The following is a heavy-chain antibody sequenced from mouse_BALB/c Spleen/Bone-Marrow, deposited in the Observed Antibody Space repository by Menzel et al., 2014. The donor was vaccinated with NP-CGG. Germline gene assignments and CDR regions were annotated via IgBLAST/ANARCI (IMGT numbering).Heavy chain of an antibody. V-gene: IGHV2-9*02. D-gene: IGHD2-12*01. CDR3: AREGRYGYAMDY. CDR1: GFSLTSYG. J-gene: IGHJ4*01. Sequence: VKVVESGPGLVSPSQSLSITCTVSGFSLTSYGVHWVRQPPGKGLEWLGVIWAGGSTNYNSALMSRLSISKDNSKTQVFLKMNSLQTDDTAMYFCAREGRYGYAMDYWGQGTSVTVSS. CDR2: IWAGGST.